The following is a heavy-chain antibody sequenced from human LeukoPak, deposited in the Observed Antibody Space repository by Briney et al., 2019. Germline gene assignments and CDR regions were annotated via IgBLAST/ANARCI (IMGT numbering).Heavy chain of an antibody. D-gene: IGHD2-2*01. Sequence: GGSLRLSCAASGFTFSTYDMNWVRQAPGKGLEWVSSISSGSSYIYYADSVKGRFTISRDNAKNSLYLQMNSLRAEDTAVNYCARASCISASCFYGMDVWGQGTTVTVSS. CDR3: ARASCISASCFYGMDV. J-gene: IGHJ6*02. CDR1: GFTFSTYD. CDR2: ISSGSSYI. V-gene: IGHV3-21*01.